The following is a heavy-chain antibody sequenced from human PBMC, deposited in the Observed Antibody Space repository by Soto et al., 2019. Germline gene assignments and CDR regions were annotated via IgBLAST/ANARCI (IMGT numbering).Heavy chain of an antibody. D-gene: IGHD3-22*01. CDR2: ISGSGGST. CDR3: AKEARSYYDSSGYYFDY. J-gene: IGHJ4*02. CDR1: GFSFTNAW. V-gene: IGHV3-23*01. Sequence: PGGSLRLSCAASGFSFTNAWMSWVRQAPGKGLEWVSAISGSGGSTYYADSVKGRFTISRDNSKNTLYLQMNSLRAEDTAVYYCAKEARSYYDSSGYYFDYRGQGTLVTVSS.